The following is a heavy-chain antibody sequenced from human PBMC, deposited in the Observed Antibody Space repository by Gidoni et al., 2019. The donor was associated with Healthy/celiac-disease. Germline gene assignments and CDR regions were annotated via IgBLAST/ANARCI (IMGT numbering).Heavy chain of an antibody. V-gene: IGHV4-39*01. D-gene: IGHD1-26*01. J-gene: IGHJ5*02. CDR3: ARHRWELLGGWFDP. CDR1: GGSISSSSYY. CDR2: IYYSGST. Sequence: QLQLQESGPGLVKPSETLSLTCTDSGGSISSSSYYSGWIRQPPGKGLEWIGSIYYSGSTYYNPSRKSRVTISVDTSKNQFSLKLSSVTAADTAVYYCARHRWELLGGWFDPGGQGTLVTVSS.